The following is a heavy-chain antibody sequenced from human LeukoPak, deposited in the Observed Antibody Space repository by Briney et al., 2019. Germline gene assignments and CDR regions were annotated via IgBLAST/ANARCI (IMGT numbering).Heavy chain of an antibody. CDR1: GFVFTSYG. Sequence: ASVKVSCKASGFVFTSYGFTWVRQAPGQGLEWMEWISANDGKTHYSERHQGGVTMTTDIVTSTAYMELRSLRSDDTAVYYCARESHVERDDYWGQGTRVTVSS. V-gene: IGHV1-18*01. J-gene: IGHJ4*02. CDR3: ARESHVERDDY. CDR2: ISANDGKT. D-gene: IGHD1-1*01.